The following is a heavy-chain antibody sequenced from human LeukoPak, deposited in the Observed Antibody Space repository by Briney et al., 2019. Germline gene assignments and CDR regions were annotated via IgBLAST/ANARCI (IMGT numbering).Heavy chain of an antibody. CDR3: AKVFQIGDRHYFDY. D-gene: IGHD3-16*01. J-gene: IGHJ4*02. Sequence: GGSLRLSCAASGFTFSSFGMHWVRQAPGKGLEWVAVTSNDGSKKYYGDSVKGRFTISRDNSKNTLYLQMNSLRAEDTTVYYCAKVFQIGDRHYFDYWGRGTLVTVSS. CDR1: GFTFSSFG. V-gene: IGHV3-30*18. CDR2: TSNDGSKK.